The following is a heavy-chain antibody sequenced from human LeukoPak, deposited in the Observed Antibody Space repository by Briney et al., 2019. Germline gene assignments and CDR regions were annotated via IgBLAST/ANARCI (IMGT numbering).Heavy chain of an antibody. D-gene: IGHD7-27*01. V-gene: IGHV3-23*01. Sequence: PGGSLRLSCAASGFTFNSFAMSWVRQAPGKGLEWVSAISGGGSTYYADSVKGRFTISRDNSKNTLYLQMNSLRAEDTAVYYCAKVLNPDWGRYHYHYMDVWGKGTTVIISS. CDR1: GFTFNSFA. J-gene: IGHJ6*03. CDR3: AKVLNPDWGRYHYHYMDV. CDR2: ISGGGST.